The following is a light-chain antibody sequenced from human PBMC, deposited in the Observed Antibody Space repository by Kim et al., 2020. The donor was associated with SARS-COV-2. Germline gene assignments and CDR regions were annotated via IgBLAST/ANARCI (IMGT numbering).Light chain of an antibody. J-gene: IGLJ2*01. V-gene: IGLV6-57*03. CDR2: EDD. CDR1: SGSIDDKY. CDR3: QSYNRDNVL. Sequence: GKTVTISCTRSSGSIDDKYVQWYQQRPGGVPTTVIYEDDQRPSGVSDRFSGSIDNSSNSASLTISGLRTEDEADYYCQSYNRDNVLFGGGTQLTV.